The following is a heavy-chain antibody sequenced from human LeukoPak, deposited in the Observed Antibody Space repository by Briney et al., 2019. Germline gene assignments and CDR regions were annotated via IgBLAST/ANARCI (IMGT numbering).Heavy chain of an antibody. CDR1: GGSFSGYY. Sequence: SETLSLTCAVYGGSFSGYYWSWIRQPPGKGLEWIGEIYHSGSTNYNPSLKSRVTISVDKSKNQFSLKLSSVTAADTAVYYCARIVVVVAATVKYAFDIWGQGTMVTVSS. CDR3: ARIVVVVAATVKYAFDI. CDR2: IYHSGST. V-gene: IGHV4-34*01. J-gene: IGHJ3*02. D-gene: IGHD2-15*01.